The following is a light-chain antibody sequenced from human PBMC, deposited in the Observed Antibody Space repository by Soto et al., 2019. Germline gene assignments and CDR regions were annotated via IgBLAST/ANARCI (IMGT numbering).Light chain of an antibody. CDR1: SSDVGGYNY. V-gene: IGLV2-14*01. J-gene: IGLJ2*01. Sequence: QSALTQPASVSGSPGQSITISCTGTSSDVGGYNYVSWYQQYPGKAPKLMIYDVSNRPSGVSTRFSGSKSGNTASLTISGLQAEDEGDYYCSSYTASSTLVVFGGGTKLTVL. CDR2: DVS. CDR3: SSYTASSTLVV.